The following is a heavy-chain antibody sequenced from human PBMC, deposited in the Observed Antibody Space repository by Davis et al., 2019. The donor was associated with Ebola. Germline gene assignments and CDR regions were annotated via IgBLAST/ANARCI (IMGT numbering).Heavy chain of an antibody. V-gene: IGHV3-9*01. CDR1: GFTFDDYS. CDR3: AKGLGISVSDPYDN. J-gene: IGHJ4*02. Sequence: SLKISCAASGFTFDDYSMHWVRQAPGKGLGWVAGINWNSGSIGYANSVKGRFTISRDNAKNSLYLEMNSLRAEDTALYYCAKGLGISVSDPYDNWGQGTLVTVSS. D-gene: IGHD6-19*01. CDR2: INWNSGSI.